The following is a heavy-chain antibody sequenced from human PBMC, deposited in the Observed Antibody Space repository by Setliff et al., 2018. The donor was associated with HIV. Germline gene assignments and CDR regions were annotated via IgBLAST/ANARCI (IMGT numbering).Heavy chain of an antibody. CDR3: ARESAMYYYDSSGYYYDAFDI. CDR1: GLTFRTSW. J-gene: IGHJ3*02. D-gene: IGHD3-22*01. V-gene: IGHV3-7*01. Sequence: LRLSCAASGLTFRTSWMSWVRQAPGKGLEWVANINEDGSVTYSLDSVRGRFTFSRDNAKNSLYLQMNSLRAEDTAVYYCARESAMYYYDSSGYYYDAFDIWGQGTMVTVSS. CDR2: INEDGSVT.